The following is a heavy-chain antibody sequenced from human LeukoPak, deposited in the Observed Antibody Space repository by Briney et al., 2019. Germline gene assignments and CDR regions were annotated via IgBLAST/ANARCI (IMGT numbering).Heavy chain of an antibody. D-gene: IGHD3-9*01. CDR1: GGSISSYY. CDR3: ARGSYDILTGYYTYYFDY. J-gene: IGHJ4*02. CDR2: IYYSGST. V-gene: IGHV4-59*01. Sequence: SETLSLTCTASGGSISSYYWSWIRQPPGKGLEWIGYIYYSGSTNYNPSLKSRVTISVDTSKNQFSLKLSSVTAADTAVYYCARGSYDILTGYYTYYFDYWGQGTLVTVSS.